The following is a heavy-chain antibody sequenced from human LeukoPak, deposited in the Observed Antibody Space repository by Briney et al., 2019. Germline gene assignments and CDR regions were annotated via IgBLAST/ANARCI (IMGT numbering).Heavy chain of an antibody. J-gene: IGHJ4*02. V-gene: IGHV3-49*03. CDR1: GFTFDDDA. CDR3: ARVRGYDTPNYFDY. CDR2: IRNKAYGGTT. D-gene: IGHD3-22*01. Sequence: GGSLRLSCTASGFTFDDDAMSWFRQAPGKGLEWVGFIRNKAYGGTTDYAASVKGRFTISRDDSKSIAYLQMNSLKTEDTAVYYCARVRGYDTPNYFDYWGQGTLVTVSS.